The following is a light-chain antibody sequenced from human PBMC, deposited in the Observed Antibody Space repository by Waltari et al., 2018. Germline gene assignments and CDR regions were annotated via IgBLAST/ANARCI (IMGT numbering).Light chain of an antibody. Sequence: EIVMTQSPATLSVSPGERATLSCRASQSVGSNLAWYQQKPVQAPRLLIYGASTRATGIPARFSGSGSGTEFTLTISSLQSEDFAVYYCQQYNNWPLTFGGGTKVEIK. CDR2: GAS. CDR1: QSVGSN. J-gene: IGKJ4*01. V-gene: IGKV3-15*01. CDR3: QQYNNWPLT.